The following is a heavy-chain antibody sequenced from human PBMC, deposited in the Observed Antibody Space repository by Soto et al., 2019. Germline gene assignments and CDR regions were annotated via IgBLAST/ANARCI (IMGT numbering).Heavy chain of an antibody. Sequence: GSLRLSCAASGFTFSSYSMNWVRQAPGKGLEWVSSISSSSSYIYYADSVKGRFTISRDNARNSLYLQMNSLRAEDTAVYYCAREASVAGTWGWFDPWGQGTLVTVSS. D-gene: IGHD6-19*01. CDR3: AREASVAGTWGWFDP. J-gene: IGHJ5*02. CDR2: ISSSSSYI. V-gene: IGHV3-21*01. CDR1: GFTFSSYS.